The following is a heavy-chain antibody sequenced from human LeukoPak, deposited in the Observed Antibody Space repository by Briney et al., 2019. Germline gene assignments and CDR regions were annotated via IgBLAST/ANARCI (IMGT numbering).Heavy chain of an antibody. Sequence: SQTLSLTCTVSGGSISSGDYYWSWIRQPPGKGLEWIGYIYYSGSTYYNPSLKSRVTISVDTSKNQFSLKLRSVTAADTAVYYCARDGVGATTHFDYWGQGTLVTVSS. CDR2: IYYSGST. CDR3: ARDGVGATTHFDY. V-gene: IGHV4-30-4*08. J-gene: IGHJ4*02. D-gene: IGHD1-26*01. CDR1: GGSISSGDYY.